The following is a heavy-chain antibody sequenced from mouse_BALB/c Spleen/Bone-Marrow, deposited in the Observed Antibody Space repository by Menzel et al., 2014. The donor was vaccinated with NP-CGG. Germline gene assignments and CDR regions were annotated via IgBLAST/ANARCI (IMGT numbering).Heavy chain of an antibody. V-gene: IGHV1-15*01. CDR2: IDPETGGT. CDR3: RAYYRYDGYAMDY. Sequence: VQLVESGAELVRPGASVTLSCKASDYTFTDYEMHWVKQTPVHGLEWIGAIDPETGGTAYNQKFKGKATLTADKSSSTAYMGLRSLTSEDSAVYYCRAYYRYDGYAMDYWGQGTSVTVSS. CDR1: DYTFTDYE. D-gene: IGHD2-14*01. J-gene: IGHJ4*01.